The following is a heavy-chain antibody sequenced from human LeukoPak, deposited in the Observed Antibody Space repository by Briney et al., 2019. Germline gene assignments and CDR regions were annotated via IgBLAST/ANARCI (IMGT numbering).Heavy chain of an antibody. V-gene: IGHV1-2*02. Sequence: ASVKVSCKASGYTLTGYYMHWVRQAPGQGLEWMGWINPNSGGTNYAQKFQGRVTMTRDTSISTAYMELSRLRSVDTAVYYCARGGGDIVVVPAAYWGQGTLVTVSS. CDR2: INPNSGGT. CDR1: GYTLTGYY. CDR3: ARGGGDIVVVPAAY. D-gene: IGHD2-2*01. J-gene: IGHJ4*02.